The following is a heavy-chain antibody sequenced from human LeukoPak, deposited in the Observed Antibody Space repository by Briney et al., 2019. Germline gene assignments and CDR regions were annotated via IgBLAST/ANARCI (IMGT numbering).Heavy chain of an antibody. CDR3: ARGGSGSGYLYYFDS. CDR2: INSNSGGT. D-gene: IGHD3-10*01. Sequence: ASAKVSCKASGYSFSDYSIHWVRQAPGQGLEWMGRINSNSGGTSYAQNFQGRVTMTRDTSISTAYMEVSGLTSDDTAVYYCARGGSGSGYLYYFDSWGQGTLVSVSS. V-gene: IGHV1-2*06. CDR1: GYSFSDYS. J-gene: IGHJ4*02.